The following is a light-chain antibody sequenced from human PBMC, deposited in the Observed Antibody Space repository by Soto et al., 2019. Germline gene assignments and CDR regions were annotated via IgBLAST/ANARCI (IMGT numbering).Light chain of an antibody. CDR1: QSVSSY. V-gene: IGKV3-11*01. CDR3: QQRSNWPLLT. Sequence: EIVLTQSPATLSLSPGKRATLSCRASQSVSSYLAWYQQKPGQAPRLLIYDASNRATGIPARFSGSGSGTDFTLTISSLEPEDFAVYYCQQRSNWPLLTFGGGTKVKIK. J-gene: IGKJ4*01. CDR2: DAS.